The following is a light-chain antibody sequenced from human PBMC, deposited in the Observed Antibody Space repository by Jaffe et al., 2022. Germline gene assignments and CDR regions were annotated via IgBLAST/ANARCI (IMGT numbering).Light chain of an antibody. V-gene: IGLV3-10*01. CDR1: GLPKTY. CDR3: YSTDTSGNRWV. Sequence: SYELTQPPSVSVSPGQTARITCSGDGLPKTYAYWCQQKSGQAPVLVIYEDRKRPSGIPERISGSSSGTMATLTISGAQVEDEADYYCYSTDTSGNRWVFGGGTKLTVL. CDR2: EDR. J-gene: IGLJ3*02.